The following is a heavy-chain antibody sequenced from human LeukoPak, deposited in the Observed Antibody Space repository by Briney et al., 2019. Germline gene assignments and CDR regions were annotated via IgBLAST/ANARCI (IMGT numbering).Heavy chain of an antibody. J-gene: IGHJ4*02. CDR1: GFTFSTYW. Sequence: QTGGSLRLSCAASGFTFSTYWMSWVRQAPGKGLEWVGNIKKDGSEKYYVDSVKGRFTISRDNAKNSLYLQMNSLRAEDTAVYYCARLRMTPVNWGQGTLVTVSS. CDR3: ARLRMTPVN. V-gene: IGHV3-7*01. CDR2: IKKDGSEK. D-gene: IGHD4-17*01.